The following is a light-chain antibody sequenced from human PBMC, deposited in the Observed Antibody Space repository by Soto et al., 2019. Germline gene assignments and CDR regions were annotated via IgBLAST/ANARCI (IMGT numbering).Light chain of an antibody. CDR3: HQYNNWPRT. J-gene: IGKJ2*01. CDR1: QSVSSN. V-gene: IGKV3-15*01. Sequence: EIVMTQSPATLSVSPGERATLSCRASQSVSSNLAWYQQKPGQAPRLLIYGASTRATGIPATFSGSGSGTEFTLTISSLQSEDFAVYYCHQYNNWPRTFGQGTKLEIK. CDR2: GAS.